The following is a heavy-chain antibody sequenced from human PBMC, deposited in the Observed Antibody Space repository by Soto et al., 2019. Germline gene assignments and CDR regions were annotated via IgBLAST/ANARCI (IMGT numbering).Heavy chain of an antibody. CDR1: GLTVSGRKY. CDR2: LYDLYGT. J-gene: IGHJ3*02. V-gene: IGHV3-53*01. CDR3: ASWQLQEQAYDI. Sequence: CAAFGLTVSGRKYLAWVRQAPGKGLEWLSGLYDLYGTYYADSVKGRFTVSRDSSKSVVYLQMNSLRPDDTAVYYCASWQLQEQAYDIWGLGTTVTVSS. D-gene: IGHD4-4*01.